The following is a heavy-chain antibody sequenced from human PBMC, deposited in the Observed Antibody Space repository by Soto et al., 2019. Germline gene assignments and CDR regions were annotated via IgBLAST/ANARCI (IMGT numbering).Heavy chain of an antibody. V-gene: IGHV3-7*05. CDR3: ARDVSPGSSSLYLDAFDL. J-gene: IGHJ3*01. Sequence: EVQLVESGGDLVQPGGSLRLSCAASGFSFASSWMTWVRQAPGKGLEWVANIKKDGSKINYLDSVRGRFTVSRDNAKNPLYLEMNSLRAEDTALYYYARDVSPGSSSLYLDAFDLWGQGTMVTVSS. CDR1: GFSFASSW. D-gene: IGHD6-13*01. CDR2: IKKDGSKI.